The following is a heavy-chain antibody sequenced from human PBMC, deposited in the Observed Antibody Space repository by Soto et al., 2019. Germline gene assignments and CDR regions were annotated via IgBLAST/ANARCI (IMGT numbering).Heavy chain of an antibody. CDR2: ISHSGNT. D-gene: IGHD3-10*01. V-gene: IGHV4-39*01. Sequence: QVQLQESGPGLVTPSETLSLTCTVSGGSISTSSYYWGWIRQPPGKGLEWIGSISHSGNTYYNPSLKRRVTITEGTSKNQCSLKLSSGTAADTAVYYCARQGAGGRAFDIWGQGTVVTVSS. J-gene: IGHJ3*02. CDR3: ARQGAGGRAFDI. CDR1: GGSISTSSYY.